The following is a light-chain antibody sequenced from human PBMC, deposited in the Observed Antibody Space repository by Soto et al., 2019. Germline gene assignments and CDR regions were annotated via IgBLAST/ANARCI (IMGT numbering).Light chain of an antibody. CDR2: EVT. V-gene: IGLV2-14*01. J-gene: IGLJ1*01. Sequence: QSVLAQPASVSGSPGQSITIPRTGTTSDIGAYDYVSWYQQHPGKVPKLIIFEVTKRPSGFSSRFSGSKSGNTASLTISGLQAEDEADYYCCSYAGTYSFVFGTGTKVTVL. CDR3: CSYAGTYSFV. CDR1: TSDIGAYDY.